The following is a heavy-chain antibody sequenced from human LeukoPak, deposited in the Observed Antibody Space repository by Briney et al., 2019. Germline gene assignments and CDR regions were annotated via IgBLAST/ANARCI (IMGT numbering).Heavy chain of an antibody. J-gene: IGHJ3*02. CDR1: GYTFTSYY. V-gene: IGHV1-46*01. Sequence: GASVKVSCKASGYTFTSYYMHWVRQAPGQGLEWMGIINPSGGSTSYAQKFQGRVTMTRDTSTSTVYMELSSLRSEDTAVYYCARDLEAWLQGPGLAFDIWGQGTMVTVSS. D-gene: IGHD5-24*01. CDR2: INPSGGST. CDR3: ARDLEAWLQGPGLAFDI.